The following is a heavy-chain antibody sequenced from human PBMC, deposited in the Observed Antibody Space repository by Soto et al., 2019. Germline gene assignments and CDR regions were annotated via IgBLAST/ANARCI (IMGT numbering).Heavy chain of an antibody. D-gene: IGHD2-15*01. CDR2: INAGNGNT. CDR3: ARDGVCSGGSCYEA. CDR1: GYTFTSYA. J-gene: IGHJ5*02. V-gene: IGHV1-3*01. Sequence: ASVKVSCKASGYTFTSYAMHWVRQAPGQRLEWMGWINAGNGNTKYSQKFQGRVNITRDTSASTAYIELSSLRSEDTAVYYCARDGVCSGGSCYEAWGQGTLVTVSS.